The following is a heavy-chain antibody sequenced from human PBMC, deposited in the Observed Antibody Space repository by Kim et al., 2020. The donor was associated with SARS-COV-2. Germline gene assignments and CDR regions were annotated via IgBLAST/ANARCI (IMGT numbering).Heavy chain of an antibody. CDR3: ARDEDYGDYVMLAYYYYGMDV. CDR2: IKQDGSEK. CDR1: GFTFSSYW. V-gene: IGHV3-7*01. Sequence: GGSLRLSCAASGFTFSSYWMSWVRQAPGKGLEWVANIKQDGSEKYYVDSVKGRFTISRDNAKNSLYLQMNSLRAEDTAVYYCARDEDYGDYVMLAYYYYGMDVWGQGTTVTVAS. J-gene: IGHJ6*02. D-gene: IGHD4-17*01.